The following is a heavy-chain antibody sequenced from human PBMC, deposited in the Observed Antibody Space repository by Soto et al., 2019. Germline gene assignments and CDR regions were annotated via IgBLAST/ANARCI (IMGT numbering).Heavy chain of an antibody. CDR2: IYHSGST. CDR3: ARDDYYGSGSYYNGRLNWFDP. D-gene: IGHD3-10*01. CDR1: GYSISSGYY. Sequence: SETLSLTXAVSGYSISSGYYWGWIRQPPGKGLEWIGSIYHSGSTYYNPSLKSRVTISVDTSKNQFSLKLSSVTAADTAVYYCARDDYYGSGSYYNGRLNWFDPWGQGTLVTVSS. V-gene: IGHV4-38-2*02. J-gene: IGHJ5*02.